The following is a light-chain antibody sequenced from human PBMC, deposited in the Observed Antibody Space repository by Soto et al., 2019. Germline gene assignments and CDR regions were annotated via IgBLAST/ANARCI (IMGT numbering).Light chain of an antibody. J-gene: IGLJ3*02. Sequence: QSVLTQPPSVSAAPGQKITISCSGISSNIGNNYVSWYQQLPGTAPKLLIYENNKRPSGIPDRFSGSKSGTSATLGITGLQTGDEADYYCGTWDNSLSAGEVFGGGTKVTVL. CDR2: ENN. V-gene: IGLV1-51*02. CDR1: SSNIGNNY. CDR3: GTWDNSLSAGEV.